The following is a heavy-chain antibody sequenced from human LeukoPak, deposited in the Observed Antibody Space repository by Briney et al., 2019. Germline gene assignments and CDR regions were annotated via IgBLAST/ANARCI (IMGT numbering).Heavy chain of an antibody. D-gene: IGHD1-1*01. V-gene: IGHV1-2*06. CDR2: INPNSGGT. J-gene: IGHJ4*02. CDR1: GYTFTCYY. Sequence: ASVKVSCKASGYTFTCYYMHWVRQAPGQGLEWMGRINPNSGGTNYAQKFQGRVTMTRDTSISSAYMELSRLRSDDTAVYYCARGYNWNDDYWGQGTLVTVSS. CDR3: ARGYNWNDDY.